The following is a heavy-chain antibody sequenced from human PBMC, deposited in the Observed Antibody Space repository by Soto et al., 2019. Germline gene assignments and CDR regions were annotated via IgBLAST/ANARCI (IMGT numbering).Heavy chain of an antibody. D-gene: IGHD2-15*01. CDR1: GFSFTTSEMR. V-gene: IGHV2-70*04. J-gene: IGHJ3*02. Sequence: SGPTLVNPPQTLTLTCTFSGFSFTTSEMRVGWIRQPPGKALEWLARIVWDDDKFYSTSLKTRLTISKDTSKNQVVLTMTNMDPVDTATYYCAHIEVSGSAFDIWGQGTMVTVSS. CDR2: IVWDDDK. CDR3: AHIEVSGSAFDI.